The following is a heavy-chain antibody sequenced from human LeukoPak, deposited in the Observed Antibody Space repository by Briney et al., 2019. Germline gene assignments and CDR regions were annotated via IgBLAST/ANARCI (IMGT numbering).Heavy chain of an antibody. CDR2: IYHSGST. D-gene: IGHD4-17*01. CDR3: ARLPTNPYGDNNNQYDAFDI. J-gene: IGHJ3*02. CDR1: GGSISSSNW. Sequence: SGTLSLTCAVSGGSISSSNWWSWVRQPPGKGLEWIGEIYHSGSTNYNPSLKSRVTISVDTSKNQFSLKLSSVTAADTAVYYCARLPTNPYGDNNNQYDAFDIWGQGTMVTVSS. V-gene: IGHV4-4*02.